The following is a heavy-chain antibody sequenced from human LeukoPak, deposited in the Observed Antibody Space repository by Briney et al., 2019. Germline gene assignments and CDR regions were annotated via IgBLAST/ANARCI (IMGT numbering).Heavy chain of an antibody. D-gene: IGHD2-15*01. CDR3: ARARGIVVVVAEDCYFDY. J-gene: IGHJ4*02. CDR1: GGSLRSSGYY. V-gene: IGHV4-39*01. Sequence: SETLSLTCTVSGGSLRSSGYYWGWIRQPPGKGLEWIGSIYYSGNTYYNESLKSRVTMSTGTSQKEFSLKLSSVTAADTAVYYCARARGIVVVVAEDCYFDYWGQGTLVAVSS. CDR2: IYYSGNT.